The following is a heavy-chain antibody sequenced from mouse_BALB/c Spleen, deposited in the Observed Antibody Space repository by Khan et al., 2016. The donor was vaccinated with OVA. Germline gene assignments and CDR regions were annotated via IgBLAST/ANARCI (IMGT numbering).Heavy chain of an antibody. CDR1: GYTFTNYW. D-gene: IGHD1-1*01. CDR3: VNHGSSSAWFTY. J-gene: IGHJ3*01. CDR2: INHSTDYT. V-gene: IGHV1-7*01. Sequence: QVQLKQSGAELAKPGASVKMSCKASGYTFTNYWMHWVKQRPGQGLEWIGYINHSTDYTEYNQKFKDKATLTADKSSSTAYMQLTSLTSEDSALYYCVNHGSSSAWFTYWGQVTRVTVSA.